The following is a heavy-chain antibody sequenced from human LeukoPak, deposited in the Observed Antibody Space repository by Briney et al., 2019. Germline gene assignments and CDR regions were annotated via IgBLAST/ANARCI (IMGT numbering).Heavy chain of an antibody. V-gene: IGHV4-39*07. CDR1: GGSISSSSYY. D-gene: IGHD3-10*01. CDR3: ARVFPHNTYYYGSGLGGWFDP. Sequence: PSETLSLTCTVSGGSISSSSYYWGWIRQPPGKGLEWIGSIYYSGSTYYNPSLKSRVTISVDTSKNQFSLKLSSVTAADTAVYYCARVFPHNTYYYGSGLGGWFDPWGQGTLVTVSS. CDR2: IYYSGST. J-gene: IGHJ5*02.